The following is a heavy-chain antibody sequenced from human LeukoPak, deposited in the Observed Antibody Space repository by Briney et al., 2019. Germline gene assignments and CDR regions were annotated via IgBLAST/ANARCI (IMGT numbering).Heavy chain of an antibody. CDR2: IYYSGST. J-gene: IGHJ4*02. CDR3: ARAGQGDFWSGVRYSDD. V-gene: IGHV4-59*01. CDR1: GGSITRYS. D-gene: IGHD3-3*01. Sequence: PSETLSHSCTVSGGSITRYSGSWIRQPPGKGLEWIGYIYYSGSTNYNPSLKSRVTISVDTSKNHFSLKLSSVTAADTAVYYCARAGQGDFWSGVRYSDDWGQATLVTVSS.